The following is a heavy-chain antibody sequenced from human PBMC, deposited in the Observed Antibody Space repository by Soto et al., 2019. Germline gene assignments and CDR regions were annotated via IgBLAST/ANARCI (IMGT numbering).Heavy chain of an antibody. D-gene: IGHD6-6*01. V-gene: IGHV5-51*01. Sequence: PGGSLKISCKGSGYSFTSYWIGWVRQMPGKGLEWMGIIYPGDSDTRYSPSFQGQVTISADKSISTAYLQWSSLKASDTAMYYCASSREYSSSSHYYYGMDVWGQGTTVTVS. CDR2: IYPGDSDT. CDR3: ASSREYSSSSHYYYGMDV. J-gene: IGHJ6*02. CDR1: GYSFTSYW.